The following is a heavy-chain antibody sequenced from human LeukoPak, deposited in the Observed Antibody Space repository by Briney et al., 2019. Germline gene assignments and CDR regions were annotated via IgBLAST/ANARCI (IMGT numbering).Heavy chain of an antibody. CDR2: ISYDGTNK. Sequence: GGSLRLSCAASGFTFINYGMHWVRQAPGKGLEWVAVISYDGTNKYYADSVKGRVTISRDNSKNTLYLLMNNLRAEDTALYYCAKRTAVVGPYFDYWGQGTLVTVSS. D-gene: IGHD6-13*01. V-gene: IGHV3-30*18. J-gene: IGHJ4*02. CDR3: AKRTAVVGPYFDY. CDR1: GFTFINYG.